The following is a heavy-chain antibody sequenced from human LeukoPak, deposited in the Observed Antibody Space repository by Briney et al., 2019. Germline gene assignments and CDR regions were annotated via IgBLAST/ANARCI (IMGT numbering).Heavy chain of an antibody. CDR3: AKFSTPLSMDV. CDR2: INHSGST. Sequence: SETLSLTCAVYGGSFSGYYWSWIRQPPGKGLEWIGEINHSGSTNYNPSLKSRVTISVDTSKNQFSLKLSSVTAADTAVYYCAKFSTPLSMDVWGKGPRSPSPQ. J-gene: IGHJ6*01. CDR1: GGSFSGYY. V-gene: IGHV4-34*01. D-gene: IGHD2-15*01.